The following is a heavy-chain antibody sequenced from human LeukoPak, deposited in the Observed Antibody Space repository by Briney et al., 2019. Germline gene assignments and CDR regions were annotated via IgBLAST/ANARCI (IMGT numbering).Heavy chain of an antibody. V-gene: IGHV4-34*01. CDR3: ARGKRLRLTTMVPFDY. D-gene: IGHD5-12*01. J-gene: IGHJ4*02. Sequence: PSETLSLTCAVYGGSFSGYYWSWIRQPPGKGLEWIGEINHSGSTNYNPSLKSRVTISVDTSKNQFSLKLSSVTAADTAVYYCARGKRLRLTTMVPFDYWGQGTLVTVSS. CDR1: GGSFSGYY. CDR2: INHSGST.